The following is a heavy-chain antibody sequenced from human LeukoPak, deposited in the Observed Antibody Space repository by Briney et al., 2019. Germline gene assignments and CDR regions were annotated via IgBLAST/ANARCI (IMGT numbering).Heavy chain of an antibody. CDR3: ARVSGYSNYFDY. J-gene: IGHJ4*02. D-gene: IGHD4-11*01. CDR1: GFTFSSYS. CDR2: ISSSSSYI. V-gene: IGHV3-21*01. Sequence: GGSLRLSCAASGFTFSSYSMNWVRQAPGKGLEWVSSISSSSSYIYYADSVKGRFTISRENAKNSLYLQMNSLRAEDTAVYYCARVSGYSNYFDYWGQGTLVTVSS.